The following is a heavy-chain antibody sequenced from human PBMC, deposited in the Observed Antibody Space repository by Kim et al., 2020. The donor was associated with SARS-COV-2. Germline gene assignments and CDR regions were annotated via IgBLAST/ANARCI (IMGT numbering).Heavy chain of an antibody. D-gene: IGHD3-22*01. V-gene: IGHV1-69*13. J-gene: IGHJ6*02. CDR2: IIPIFGTA. CDR3: ARDRWRGSSGYYRGDYYYGMDV. CDR1: GGTFSSYA. Sequence: SVKVSCKASGGTFSSYAISWVRQAPGQGLEWMGGIIPIFGTANYAQKFQGRVTITADESTSTAYMELSSLRSEDTAVYYCARDRWRGSSGYYRGDYYYGMDVWGQGTTVTVSS.